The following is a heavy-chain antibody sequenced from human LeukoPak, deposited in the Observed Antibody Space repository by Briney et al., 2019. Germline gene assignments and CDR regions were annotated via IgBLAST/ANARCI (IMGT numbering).Heavy chain of an antibody. CDR2: ISYDGSNK. Sequence: GGSLRLSCAASGFTFSSYGMHWVRQAPGKGLEWVAVISYDGSNKYYADSVKGRFTISRDNSKNTLYLQMNSLRAEDTAVYYCAKSSSFTTPTPYGMDVWGQGTTVTVSS. V-gene: IGHV3-30*18. J-gene: IGHJ6*02. CDR3: AKSSSFTTPTPYGMDV. D-gene: IGHD3-22*01. CDR1: GFTFSSYG.